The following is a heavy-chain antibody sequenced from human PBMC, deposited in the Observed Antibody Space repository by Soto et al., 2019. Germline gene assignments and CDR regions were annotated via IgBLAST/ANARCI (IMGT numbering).Heavy chain of an antibody. Sequence: SETLSLTCAVYGGSFSGYYWSWIRQPPGKGLEWIGEINHSGSTNYNPSLKSRVTISVDTSKNQFSLKLSSVTAADTAVYYCARERGGYSDYWGQGTLVTVSS. V-gene: IGHV4-34*01. CDR1: GGSFSGYY. D-gene: IGHD5-12*01. CDR2: INHSGST. J-gene: IGHJ4*02. CDR3: ARERGGYSDY.